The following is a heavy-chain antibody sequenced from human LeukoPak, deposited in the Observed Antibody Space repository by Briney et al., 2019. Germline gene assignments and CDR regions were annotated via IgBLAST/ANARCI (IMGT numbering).Heavy chain of an antibody. Sequence: SVKVSCKASGYTFTSYGITWVRQAPGQGLEWMGRIIPILGIANYAQKFQGRVTITADKSTSTAYMELSSLRSDDTAVYYCASRYSGSYSDAFDIWGQGTMVTVSS. CDR3: ASRYSGSYSDAFDI. J-gene: IGHJ3*02. CDR2: IIPILGIA. D-gene: IGHD1-26*01. CDR1: GYTFTSYG. V-gene: IGHV1-69*04.